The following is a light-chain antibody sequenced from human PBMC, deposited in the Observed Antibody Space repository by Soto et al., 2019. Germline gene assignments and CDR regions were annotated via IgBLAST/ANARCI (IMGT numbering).Light chain of an antibody. J-gene: IGKJ2*01. V-gene: IGKV1-33*01. CDR2: DAS. Sequence: DIQMNQSPSSLSASVGDRVTITCQASQDISNYLNGYQQKPGKAPKLLIYDASNLETGVPSRLRGSGSGTYFTFTISRLQPEDIETYYCQQYHNLPPYTFGQGTKREIK. CDR3: QQYHNLPPYT. CDR1: QDISNY.